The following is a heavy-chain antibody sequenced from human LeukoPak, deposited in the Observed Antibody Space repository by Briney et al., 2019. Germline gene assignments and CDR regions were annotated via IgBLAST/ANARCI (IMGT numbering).Heavy chain of an antibody. CDR2: IRYDGSNK. V-gene: IGHV3-30*02. CDR3: AKDRGSSWYYYFDY. D-gene: IGHD6-13*01. CDR1: GFTFSSYS. J-gene: IGHJ4*02. Sequence: GGSLRLSCAASGFTFSSYSMNWVRQAPGKGLEWVAFIRYDGSNKYYADSVKGRFTISRDNSKNTLYLQMNSLRAEDTAVYYCAKDRGSSWYYYFDYWGQGTLVTVSS.